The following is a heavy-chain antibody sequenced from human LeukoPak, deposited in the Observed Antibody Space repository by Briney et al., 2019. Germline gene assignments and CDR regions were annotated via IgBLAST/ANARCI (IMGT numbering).Heavy chain of an antibody. CDR2: ISYDGSNE. J-gene: IGHJ6*03. D-gene: IGHD1-26*01. Sequence: GSLRLSCAASGFTFSSYAMHWVRQAPGKGLEWVAVISYDGSNEKYGDSVKGRFTISRDNSKNTLYLQMNSLRAEDTAVYYCARDGRDLRVGYYYDYMDVWGKGTTVTISS. CDR1: GFTFSSYA. V-gene: IGHV3-30*04. CDR3: ARDGRDLRVGYYYDYMDV.